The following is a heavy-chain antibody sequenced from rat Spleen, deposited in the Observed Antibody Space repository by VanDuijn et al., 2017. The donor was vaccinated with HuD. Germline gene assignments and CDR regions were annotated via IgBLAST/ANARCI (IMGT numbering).Heavy chain of an antibody. J-gene: IGHJ4*01. V-gene: IGHV5-25*01. CDR3: ASFYSGLYVMDA. D-gene: IGHD1-1*01. CDR1: RFTFSNYY. CDR2: ISPSGGST. Sequence: EVQLVESGGGLVQPGRSLKLSCAASRFTFSNYYMAWVRQAPTKGLEWVASISPSGGSTYYRDSVKGRFTISRDNAKSTLYLQMDSLRSEDTATYYCASFYSGLYVMDAWGQGASVTVSS.